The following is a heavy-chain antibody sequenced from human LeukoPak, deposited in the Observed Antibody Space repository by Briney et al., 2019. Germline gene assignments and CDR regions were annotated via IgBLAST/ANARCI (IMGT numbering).Heavy chain of an antibody. J-gene: IGHJ3*02. D-gene: IGHD3-22*01. CDR3: ARVIGYDSSGYYHMDAFDI. CDR2: IYTSGST. Sequence: SETLSLTCTVSGGSISRYYWSWIRQPAGKGLEWIGRIYTSGSTNYNPSLKSRVTMSVDTSKNQFSLKLSSVTAADTAVYYCARVIGYDSSGYYHMDAFDIWGQGTMVTVSS. V-gene: IGHV4-4*07. CDR1: GGSISRYY.